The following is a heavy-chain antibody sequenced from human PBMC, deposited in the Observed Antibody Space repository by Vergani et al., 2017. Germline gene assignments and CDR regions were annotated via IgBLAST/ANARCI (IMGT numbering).Heavy chain of an antibody. D-gene: IGHD2-21*02. Sequence: QVQLVQSGAEVKKPGASVKVSCKASGYTFTSYYMHWVRQAPGQGLEWMGVINPSGGSTSYAQKFQGRVTMTRDTSTSTVYMELSSLRSEDTAVDYYASDDSYCGGDCYPMNYFDYWGQGTLVTVSS. CDR1: GYTFTSYY. CDR3: ASDDSYCGGDCYPMNYFDY. J-gene: IGHJ4*02. V-gene: IGHV1-46*03. CDR2: INPSGGST.